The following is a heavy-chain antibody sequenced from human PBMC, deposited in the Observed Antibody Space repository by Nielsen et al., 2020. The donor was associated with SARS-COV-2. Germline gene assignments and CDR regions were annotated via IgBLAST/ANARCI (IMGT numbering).Heavy chain of an antibody. D-gene: IGHD6-13*01. CDR2: INPNSGGT. J-gene: IGHJ4*02. V-gene: IGHV1-18*01. CDR3: ARDRSSSYSDY. Sequence: WVRQAPGQGLEWMGRINPNSGGTNYAQKLQGRVTMTTDTSTSTAYMELRSLRSDDTAVYYCARDRSSSYSDYWGQGTLVTVSS.